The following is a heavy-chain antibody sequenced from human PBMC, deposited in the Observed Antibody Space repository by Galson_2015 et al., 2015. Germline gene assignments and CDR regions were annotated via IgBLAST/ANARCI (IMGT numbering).Heavy chain of an antibody. CDR3: ARADSIAAAGVFDS. CDR2: INHSRST. CDR1: GGSFSGFY. D-gene: IGHD6-13*01. V-gene: IGHV4-34*01. J-gene: IGHJ4*02. Sequence: SETLSLTCAVYGGSFSGFYWSWIRQPPGKGLEWIGEINHSRSTNYNPSLKSRVTISVGTSKNQFSLRLSSVTAADAAVYYCARADSIAAAGVFDSWGQGTLVTVSS.